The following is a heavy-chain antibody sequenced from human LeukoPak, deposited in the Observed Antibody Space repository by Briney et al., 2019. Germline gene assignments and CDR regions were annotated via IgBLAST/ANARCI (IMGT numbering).Heavy chain of an antibody. J-gene: IGHJ4*02. CDR2: VYTSGST. CDR1: GGSISSGSYY. D-gene: IGHD5-18*01. CDR3: AYSYGPAGLFDY. V-gene: IGHV4-61*09. Sequence: PSETLSLTCSVSGGSISSGSYYWSWIRQPAGKGLEWIGNVYTSGSTNDNPSLKSRVTISVDTSKNQFSLKLNSVTAADTAVYYCAYSYGPAGLFDYWGQGTLVTVSS.